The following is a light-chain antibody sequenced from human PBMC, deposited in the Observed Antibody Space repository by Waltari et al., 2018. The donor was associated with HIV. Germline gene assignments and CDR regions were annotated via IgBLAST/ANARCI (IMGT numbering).Light chain of an antibody. Sequence: QSALTQPRSVSGSLGLSVSISCTGTSSDVGYYNRVSWYQQHPGKAPKLIIYDVRGRPSGFADRFSASKSANTASLTISRLQADDEAEYYCCSYAGTYKVFGTGTQVTVL. CDR3: CSYAGTYKV. CDR1: SSDVGYYNR. V-gene: IGLV2-11*01. CDR2: DVR. J-gene: IGLJ1*01.